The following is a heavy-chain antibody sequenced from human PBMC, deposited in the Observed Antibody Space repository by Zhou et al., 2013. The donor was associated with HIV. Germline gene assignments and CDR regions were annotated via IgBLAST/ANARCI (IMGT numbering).Heavy chain of an antibody. CDR2: INTYNGDR. CDR3: ARDDPYCSGGICYPIYYHGMDV. Sequence: VQLLQSGTEVKKPGASVKVSCKASGYTFINYGITWVRQAPGQGLEWMGWINTYNGDRKYLQKFQGRVTMTTNTSTNTVYMELRSLRSDDTAVYYCARDDPYCSGGICYPIYYHGMDVWGQGTTVTVSS. J-gene: IGHJ6*02. D-gene: IGHD2-15*01. V-gene: IGHV1-18*01. CDR1: GYTFINYG.